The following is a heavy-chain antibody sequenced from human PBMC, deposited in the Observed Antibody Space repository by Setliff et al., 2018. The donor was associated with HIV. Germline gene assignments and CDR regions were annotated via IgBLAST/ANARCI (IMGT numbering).Heavy chain of an antibody. CDR2: ISSSGNT. CDR1: GSFDGSI. J-gene: IGHJ3*01. CDR3: AREDGDYGFDL. Sequence: SETLSLTCSVSGSFDGSIWAWIRQPPGRGLEWIGFISSSGNTNYNPSLESPFTMSVDPANNQFSLKLNSVTAADTAMYYCAREDGDYGFDLWGQGTLVTVSS. V-gene: IGHV4-59*01.